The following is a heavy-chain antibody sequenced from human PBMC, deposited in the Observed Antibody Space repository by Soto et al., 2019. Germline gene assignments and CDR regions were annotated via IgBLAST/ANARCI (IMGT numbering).Heavy chain of an antibody. D-gene: IGHD3-9*01. CDR1: GFTFRSYS. CDR3: ARAYYDILTGWNAFDI. V-gene: IGHV3-48*01. J-gene: IGHJ3*02. CDR2: ISSSSSTI. Sequence: EVQLVESGGGLVQPGGSLRLSCAASGFTFRSYSMNWVRQAPGKGLEWVSYISSSSSTIYYADSVKGRFTISRDNAKNSLYLQMNSLRAEDTAVYYCARAYYDILTGWNAFDIWGQGTMVTVSS.